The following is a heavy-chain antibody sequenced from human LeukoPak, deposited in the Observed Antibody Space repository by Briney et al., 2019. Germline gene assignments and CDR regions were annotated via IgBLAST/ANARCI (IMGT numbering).Heavy chain of an antibody. CDR1: GFTFSSYW. D-gene: IGHD3-3*01. CDR2: IKQEGSEK. J-gene: IGHJ6*02. V-gene: IGHV3-7*01. CDR3: AREGARGRRVTIFGVAAYGMDV. Sequence: GGSLRLSCAASGFTFSSYWMSWVREAPGKGLEWVANIKQEGSEKYHVDSVKGRFTISRDNAKNSLYLQMNSLRAEDTAVYYCAREGARGRRVTIFGVAAYGMDVWGQGTTVTVSS.